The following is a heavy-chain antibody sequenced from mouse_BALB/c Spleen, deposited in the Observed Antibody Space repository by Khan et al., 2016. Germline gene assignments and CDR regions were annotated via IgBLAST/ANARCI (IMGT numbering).Heavy chain of an antibody. V-gene: IGHV9-2-1*01. CDR2: INTETGEP. CDR3: ARSTVAATSYHAPSY. D-gene: IGHD1-1*01. Sequence: QIQLVQSGPELKKPGETGKISCKASGYTFTDYSMHWVKQAPGKGLKWMGWINTETGEPTYADDFKGRFAFSLATSASTAYLEINNLTNEPMAPFFWARSTVAATSYHAPSYSGPGPSV. CDR1: GYTFTDYS. J-gene: IGHJ4*01.